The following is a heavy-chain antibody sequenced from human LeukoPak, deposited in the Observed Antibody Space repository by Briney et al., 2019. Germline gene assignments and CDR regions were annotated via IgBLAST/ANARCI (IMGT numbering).Heavy chain of an antibody. CDR2: IHYGGST. D-gene: IGHD2-21*02. CDR3: ARGAGHCGGACYALDY. Sequence: SETLSLTCSVSDGSIGSHYWSWIRQPPGKGLEWIGYIHYGGSTNYNPSLRSRVTMSLDTSKNQFSLELSSVTAADTAVYYCARGAGHCGGACYALDYWGQGTLVTVLS. J-gene: IGHJ4*02. CDR1: DGSIGSHY. V-gene: IGHV4-59*11.